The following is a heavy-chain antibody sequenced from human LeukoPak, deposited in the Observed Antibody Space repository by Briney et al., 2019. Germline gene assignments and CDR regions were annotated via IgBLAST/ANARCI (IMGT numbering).Heavy chain of an antibody. CDR2: ISYDGSNK. D-gene: IGHD3-22*01. J-gene: IGHJ4*02. CDR3: ARDYYDSSGYYYGFFDY. V-gene: IGHV3-30-3*01. Sequence: GGSLGLSCAASGFTFSSYAMHWVRQAPGKGLEWVAVISYDGSNKYYADSVKGRFTISRDNSKNTLYLQMNSLRAEDTAVYYCARDYYDSSGYYYGFFDYWGQGTLVTVSS. CDR1: GFTFSSYA.